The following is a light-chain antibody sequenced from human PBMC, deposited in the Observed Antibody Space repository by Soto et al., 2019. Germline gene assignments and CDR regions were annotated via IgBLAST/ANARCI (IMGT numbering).Light chain of an antibody. J-gene: IGKJ4*01. CDR1: QAIGSA. CDR2: DAS. V-gene: IGKV1-13*02. CDR3: QQFNGFPLT. Sequence: IQLTQSPSSLSASVGDRVTITCRAGQAIGSALAWYQQRPGKAPKLLLYDASKLEAGVPSRFSGSESGTDFTLTITSLRPEDFAPYYCQQFNGFPLTFGGGTKVQIK.